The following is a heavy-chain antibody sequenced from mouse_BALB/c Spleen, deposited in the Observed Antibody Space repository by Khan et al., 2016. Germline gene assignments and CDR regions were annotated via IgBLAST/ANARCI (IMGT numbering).Heavy chain of an antibody. CDR2: IDPANDNT. J-gene: IGHJ3*01. CDR1: GFNIKDTY. D-gene: IGHD2-4*01. V-gene: IGHV14-3*02. Sequence: EVQLKQSGAELVKPGASVKLSCTASGFNIKDTYMHWMIQRPEQGLEWIGRIDPANDNTKYDPKFQGKATITADTSSNTAYLQLSSLTSEDTAVYYCARSYYDSWFDYWGQGTLVTVSA. CDR3: ARSYYDSWFDY.